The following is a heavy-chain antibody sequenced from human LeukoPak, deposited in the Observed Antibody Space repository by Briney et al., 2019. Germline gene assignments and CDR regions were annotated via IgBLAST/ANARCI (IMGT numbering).Heavy chain of an antibody. D-gene: IGHD6-19*01. V-gene: IGHV3-30*18. CDR1: GFTFRSYD. Sequence: GGSLRLSCAASGFTFRSYDMHWVRQAPGKGLEWVAVISYDGSNKYYADSVKGRFTISRDNSKNTLYLQVNSLRAEDTAVYYCAKDSSGAWAYFDYWGQGTLVTVSS. J-gene: IGHJ4*02. CDR3: AKDSSGAWAYFDY. CDR2: ISYDGSNK.